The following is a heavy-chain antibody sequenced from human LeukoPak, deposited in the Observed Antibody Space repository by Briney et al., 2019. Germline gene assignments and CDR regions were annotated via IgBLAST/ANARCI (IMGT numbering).Heavy chain of an antibody. CDR1: GFTFSDSW. V-gene: IGHV3-7*03. Sequence: GGSLRLSCVASGFTFSDSWMSWVRQAPGQGLEWVANIKHGGSEKYYVDSVKGRFTISRDNSKNTLYLQMNSLRAEDTAVYYCARDSTGYWYFDLWGRGTLVSVSS. CDR2: IKHGGSEK. D-gene: IGHD3-3*02. CDR3: ARDSTGYWYFDL. J-gene: IGHJ2*01.